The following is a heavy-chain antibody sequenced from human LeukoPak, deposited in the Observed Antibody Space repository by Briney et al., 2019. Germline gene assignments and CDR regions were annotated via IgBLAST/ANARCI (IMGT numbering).Heavy chain of an antibody. V-gene: IGHV4-59*08. Sequence: SETPSLTCTVSGGSISSYYWSWIRQPPGKGLEWIGYIYYSGSTNYNPSLKSRVTISVDTSKNQFSLKLSSVTAADTAVYYCARAPQRDHYGDYFDYWGQGTLVTVSS. CDR2: IYYSGST. CDR3: ARAPQRDHYGDYFDY. J-gene: IGHJ4*02. D-gene: IGHD4-17*01. CDR1: GGSISSYY.